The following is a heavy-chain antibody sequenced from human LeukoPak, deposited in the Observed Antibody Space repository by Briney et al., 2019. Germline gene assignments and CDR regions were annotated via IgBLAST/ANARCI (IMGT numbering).Heavy chain of an antibody. Sequence: SETLSLTCAVYGGSFGGYYWSWIRQPPGKGLEWIGEISHSGSTNYNPSLKSRVTISVDTSKNQFSLKLSSVTAADTAVYYCARGRQNDYWGQGTLVTVSS. CDR2: ISHSGST. J-gene: IGHJ4*02. V-gene: IGHV4-34*01. CDR1: GGSFGGYY. CDR3: ARGRQNDY.